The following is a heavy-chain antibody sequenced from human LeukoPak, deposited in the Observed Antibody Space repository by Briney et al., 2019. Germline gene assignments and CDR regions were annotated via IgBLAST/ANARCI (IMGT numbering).Heavy chain of an antibody. CDR3: ARVLAGYDY. Sequence: GGSLTLSCAVSGFTFSMYPMHWVRQPPGKGLECVSAINSDGSSTFYADSVRGRFTISRDNSKNTLYLQMGSLITEDMAVYYWARVLAGYDYWGQGTLVTVSS. D-gene: IGHD2-15*01. CDR1: GFTFSMYP. V-gene: IGHV3-64*02. J-gene: IGHJ4*02. CDR2: INSDGSST.